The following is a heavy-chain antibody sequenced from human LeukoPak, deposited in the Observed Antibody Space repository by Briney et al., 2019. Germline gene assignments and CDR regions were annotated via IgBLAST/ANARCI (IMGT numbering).Heavy chain of an antibody. V-gene: IGHV7-4-1*02. Sequence: ASVKVSCKASGYTFTNYAMNWVRQAPGQGLEWMGWINTNTGNPTYAQGFTGRFVFSFDTSVSTAYLQISSLRPEDTAVYYCVRDLRTYGDHLPGDFDYWGQGTQVTVSS. D-gene: IGHD4-17*01. J-gene: IGHJ4*02. CDR3: VRDLRTYGDHLPGDFDY. CDR1: GYTFTNYA. CDR2: INTNTGNP.